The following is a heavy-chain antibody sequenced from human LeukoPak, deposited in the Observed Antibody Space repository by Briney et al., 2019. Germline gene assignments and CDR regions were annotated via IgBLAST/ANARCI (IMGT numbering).Heavy chain of an antibody. Sequence: SETLSLACTVSGGSITRYYWTWIRQPPGKGLEWIGYIFSNGSTNYNPSLKSRVAISLDTSKRQFSLRLTSVTAADTAVYYCARDGCSSTSCYSDYYYGMDVWGQGTTVTVSS. CDR2: IFSNGST. CDR1: GGSITRYY. D-gene: IGHD2-2*01. J-gene: IGHJ6*02. CDR3: ARDGCSSTSCYSDYYYGMDV. V-gene: IGHV4-59*01.